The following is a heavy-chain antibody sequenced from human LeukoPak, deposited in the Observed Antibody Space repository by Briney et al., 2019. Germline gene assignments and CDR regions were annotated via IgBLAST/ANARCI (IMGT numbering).Heavy chain of an antibody. J-gene: IGHJ4*02. CDR1: GYTFTSYG. D-gene: IGHD5-12*01. V-gene: IGHV1-18*01. Sequence: GASVKVSCKASGYTFTSYGISWVRQAPGQGLEWMGWISAYNGNTNYAQKLQGRLTMTTDTSTSTASLELRSLTSDDTAVYYCAREQGGSFLFDYWGQGTVVTVSS. CDR3: AREQGGSFLFDY. CDR2: ISAYNGNT.